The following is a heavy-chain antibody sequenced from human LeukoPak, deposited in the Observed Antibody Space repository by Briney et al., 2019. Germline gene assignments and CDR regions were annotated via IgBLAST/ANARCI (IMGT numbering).Heavy chain of an antibody. D-gene: IGHD3-9*01. CDR1: GGSISSYY. Sequence: SSETLSLTCTVSGGSISSYYWSWIRQPPGKGLEWIGYIYYSGSTNYNPSLKSRVTISVDTSKNQFSLKLSSVTAADTAVYYCARAADYEILTGYYSPRHYFDYWGQGTLVTVSS. V-gene: IGHV4-59*01. CDR2: IYYSGST. CDR3: ARAADYEILTGYYSPRHYFDY. J-gene: IGHJ4*02.